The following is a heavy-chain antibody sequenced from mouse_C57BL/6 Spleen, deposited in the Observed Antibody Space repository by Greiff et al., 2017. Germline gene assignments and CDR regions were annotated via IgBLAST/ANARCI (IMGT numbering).Heavy chain of an antibody. CDR1: GFTFSSYA. Sequence: EVKLVESGGGLVKPGGSLKLSCAASGFTFSSYAMSWVRQTPEKRLEWVATISDGGSYTYYPDNVKGRFTISRDNATNNLYLQMSHLKSEDTAMYYGARDEVIVANFDYWGQGTTLTVSS. CDR3: ARDEVIVANFDY. CDR2: ISDGGSYT. V-gene: IGHV5-4*01. J-gene: IGHJ2*01. D-gene: IGHD1-1*01.